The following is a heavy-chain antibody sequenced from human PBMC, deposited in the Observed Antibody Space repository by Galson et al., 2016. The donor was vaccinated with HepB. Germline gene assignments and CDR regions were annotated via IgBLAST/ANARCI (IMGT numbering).Heavy chain of an antibody. CDR1: DPNFRYHA. CDR2: IGGGEVYT. D-gene: IGHD1-26*01. V-gene: IGHV3-23*01. J-gene: IGHJ6*04. Sequence: SLRLSCAASDPNFRYHAMHWVRQAPGKGLEWVSGIGGGEVYTRYADSVKGRFTISRDNSKNTLSLQMNSLTADDTAIYYCVQGSTAPAVWGKGTTVTVSS. CDR3: VQGSTAPAV.